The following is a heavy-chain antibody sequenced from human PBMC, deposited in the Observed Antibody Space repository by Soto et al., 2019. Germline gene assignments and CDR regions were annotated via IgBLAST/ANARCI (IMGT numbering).Heavy chain of an antibody. V-gene: IGHV3-48*02. D-gene: IGHD6-19*01. Sequence: GGSLRLSCAACGFTFSSYSMNWVRQAPGKGLEWVSYISSSSSTIYYADSVKGRFTISRDNAKNSLYLQMNSLRDEDTAVYYCARIIAVAGYYYYYYGMDVWGQGTTVTVSS. J-gene: IGHJ6*02. CDR3: ARIIAVAGYYYYYYGMDV. CDR2: ISSSSSTI. CDR1: GFTFSSYS.